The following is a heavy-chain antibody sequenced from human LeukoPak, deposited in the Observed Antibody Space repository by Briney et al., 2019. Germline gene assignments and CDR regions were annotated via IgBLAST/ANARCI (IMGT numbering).Heavy chain of an antibody. CDR1: GFTFSSYD. CDR2: IWYDGSNK. D-gene: IGHD3-22*01. CDR3: ASQLSGYDSSGYYRDY. Sequence: GGSLRLSCAASGFTFSSYDMHWVRQAPGKGLEWVAVIWYDGSNKYYADSVKGRFTISRDNSKNTLYLQMNSLRAEDTAVYYCASQLSGYDSSGYYRDYWGQGTLVTVSS. J-gene: IGHJ4*02. V-gene: IGHV3-33*01.